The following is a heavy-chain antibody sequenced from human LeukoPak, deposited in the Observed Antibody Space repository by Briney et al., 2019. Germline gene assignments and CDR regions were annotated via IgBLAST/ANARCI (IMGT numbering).Heavy chain of an antibody. Sequence: PSETLSLTCTVSGGSISSYYWSWIRQPPGKGLGWIAYIYYSGGTNYNPSLKSRVTISIDTSKNQFSLKLNSVTAADTAVYYCARGLIRQSAFDIWGQGTMVTVSS. CDR1: GGSISSYY. CDR3: ARGLIRQSAFDI. D-gene: IGHD2-8*01. J-gene: IGHJ3*02. V-gene: IGHV4-59*01. CDR2: IYYSGGT.